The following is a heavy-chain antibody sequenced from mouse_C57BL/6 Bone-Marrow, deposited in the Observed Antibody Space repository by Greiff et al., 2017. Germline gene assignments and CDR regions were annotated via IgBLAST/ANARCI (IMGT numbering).Heavy chain of an antibody. J-gene: IGHJ4*01. CDR3: ARHSSYYYAMDY. Sequence: EVKLVESGGGLVQPGGSLKLSCAASGFTFSDYYMYWVRQTPEKRLEWVAYISNGGGSTYYPDTVKGRFTISRDNAKNTLYLQMSRLKSEDTAMYYCARHSSYYYAMDYWGQGTSVTVSS. D-gene: IGHD1-1*01. CDR1: GFTFSDYY. CDR2: ISNGGGST. V-gene: IGHV5-12*01.